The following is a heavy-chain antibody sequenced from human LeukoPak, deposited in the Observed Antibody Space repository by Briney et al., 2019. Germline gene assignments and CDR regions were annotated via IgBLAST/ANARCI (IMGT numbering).Heavy chain of an antibody. CDR3: ARRVGGGIAAVGAFDI. Sequence: SETLSLTCAVYGGSFSGYYWSWIRQPPGKGLEWIGEINHSGSTNYNPSLKSRVTISVDTSKNQFSLKLSSVTAAGTAVYHCARRVGGGIAAVGAFDIWGPGTMVTVSS. CDR1: GGSFSGYY. V-gene: IGHV4-34*01. J-gene: IGHJ3*02. D-gene: IGHD6-13*01. CDR2: INHSGST.